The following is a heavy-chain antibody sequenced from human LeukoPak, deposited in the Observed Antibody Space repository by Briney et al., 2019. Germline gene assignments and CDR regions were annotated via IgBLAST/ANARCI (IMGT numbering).Heavy chain of an antibody. Sequence: GASVNVSCKASGYTFIGYYIQWVRQAPGQGPEWMGWINPDSGITNYAQKFQGRVTMTRDTSINTAYMEVSRLRSDDTAVYYCARDPSGDSSGYPFDHWGQGTLVTVSS. CDR3: ARDPSGDSSGYPFDH. CDR1: GYTFIGYY. D-gene: IGHD3-22*01. V-gene: IGHV1-2*02. J-gene: IGHJ4*02. CDR2: INPDSGIT.